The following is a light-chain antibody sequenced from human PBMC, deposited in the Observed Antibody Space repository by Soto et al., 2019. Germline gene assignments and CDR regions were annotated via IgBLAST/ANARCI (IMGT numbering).Light chain of an antibody. CDR3: QQFYTLPVT. Sequence: IVMTQSPATLSVSPGERVTFSCRASQGIRNHLAWYQHKPGQAPRLLISYGSAGATGIPARFSGSGSGTEFTLSINSLQSEDFAVYYCQQFYTLPVTFGGGTKVEI. J-gene: IGKJ4*01. V-gene: IGKV3-15*01. CDR2: YGS. CDR1: QGIRNH.